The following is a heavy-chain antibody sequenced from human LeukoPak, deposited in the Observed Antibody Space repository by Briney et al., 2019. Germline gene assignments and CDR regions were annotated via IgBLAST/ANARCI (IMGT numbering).Heavy chain of an antibody. D-gene: IGHD5-18*01. V-gene: IGHV1-2*02. CDR3: ARVIRIQLWLPLDV. CDR1: GYTFTSYD. J-gene: IGHJ6*04. CDR2: INPNSGGT. Sequence: ASVKVSCKASGYTFTSYDINWVRQASGQGLEWMGWINPNSGGTNYAQKFQGRVTMTRDTSISTAYMELSRLRSDDTAVYYCARVIRIQLWLPLDVWGKGTTVTVSS.